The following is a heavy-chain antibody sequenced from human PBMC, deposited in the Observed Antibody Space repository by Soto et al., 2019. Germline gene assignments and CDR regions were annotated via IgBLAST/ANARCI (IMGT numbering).Heavy chain of an antibody. CDR2: ISAYNGNT. Sequence: ASVKVSCKASGYTFTSYGISWVRQAPGQGLEWMGWISAYNGNTNYAQKLQGRVTMTTDTSTSTAYMELRSLRSDDTAVYYCAVDYDILPGPWFDPWGQGTLVTVSS. V-gene: IGHV1-18*04. D-gene: IGHD3-9*01. CDR3: AVDYDILPGPWFDP. J-gene: IGHJ5*02. CDR1: GYTFTSYG.